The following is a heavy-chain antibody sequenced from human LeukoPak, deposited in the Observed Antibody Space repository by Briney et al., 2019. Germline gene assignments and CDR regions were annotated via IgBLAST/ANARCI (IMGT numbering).Heavy chain of an antibody. D-gene: IGHD6-19*01. CDR2: ITDSGGRA. CDR1: GLTFSSYA. CDR3: VSGWYIDY. J-gene: IGHJ4*02. V-gene: IGHV3-23*01. Sequence: GGSLRLSCAASGLTFSSYAMSRVRQAPAKGLEWVSTITDSGGRAYYTDSVKGRFTISRDNSMNTLFLQMNSLRAEDTAEYYCVSGWYIDYWGQGTLVTVSS.